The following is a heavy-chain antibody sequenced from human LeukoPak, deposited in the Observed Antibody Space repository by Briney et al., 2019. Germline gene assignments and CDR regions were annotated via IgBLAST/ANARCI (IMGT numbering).Heavy chain of an antibody. CDR1: GYSFTSYW. CDR2: IYPGDSDT. V-gene: IGHV5-51*01. D-gene: IGHD4-17*01. CDR3: ARSPYGQGRYFQH. J-gene: IGHJ1*01. Sequence: GESLKVSCKGSGYSFTSYWIGWVRQMPGKGLEWMGIIYPGDSDTRYSPSFQGQVTISADKSISTAYLQWSSLKASDTAMYYCARSPYGQGRYFQHWGQGTLVTVSS.